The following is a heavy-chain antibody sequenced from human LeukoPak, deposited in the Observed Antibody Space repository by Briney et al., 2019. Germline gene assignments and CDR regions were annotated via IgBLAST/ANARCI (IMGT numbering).Heavy chain of an antibody. Sequence: SETLSLTCAVYGGSFSGYYWSWIRQPPGKGLEWIGEINHSGSTNYNPSLKSRVTISVDTSKNQFSLKLSSVTAADTAVYYCARSISLRVWSGYFNWFDPWGQGTLVTVSS. J-gene: IGHJ5*02. CDR1: GGSFSGYY. CDR2: INHSGST. D-gene: IGHD3-3*01. CDR3: ARSISLRVWSGYFNWFDP. V-gene: IGHV4-34*01.